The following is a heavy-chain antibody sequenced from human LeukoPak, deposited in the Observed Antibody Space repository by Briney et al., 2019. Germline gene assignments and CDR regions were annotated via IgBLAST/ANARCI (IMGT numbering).Heavy chain of an antibody. CDR1: GYTFTSYG. CDR3: ARLPPRRGILTATDYYCMDV. CDR2: ISAYNGNT. V-gene: IGHV1-18*01. D-gene: IGHD3-9*01. Sequence: GASVKVSCKASGYTFTSYGISWVRQAPGQGLEWMGWISAYNGNTNYAQKLQGRVTMTTDTSTSTAYMELRSLRSDDTAVYYCARLPPRRGILTATDYYCMDVWGKGTTVTVSS. J-gene: IGHJ6*03.